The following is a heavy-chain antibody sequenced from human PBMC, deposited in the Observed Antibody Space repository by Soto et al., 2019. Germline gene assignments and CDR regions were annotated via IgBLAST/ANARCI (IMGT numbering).Heavy chain of an antibody. D-gene: IGHD4-17*01. CDR3: ERKNTVDAFDI. V-gene: IGHV3-21*01. CDR1: GFTLSIYS. Sequence: GGSLRLSCAASGFTLSIYSMNWVRQAPGKGLEWVSSISSSSSYIYYADSVKGRFTISRDNAKNSLYLQMNSLRAEDTAVYYCERKNTVDAFDIWGQGTMVTVSS. CDR2: ISSSSSYI. J-gene: IGHJ3*02.